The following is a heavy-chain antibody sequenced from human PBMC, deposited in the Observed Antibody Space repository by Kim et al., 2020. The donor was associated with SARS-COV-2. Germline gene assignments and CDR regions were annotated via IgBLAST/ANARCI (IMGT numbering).Heavy chain of an antibody. CDR3: ARTIKAGYSSSWYRFHDAFDI. J-gene: IGHJ3*02. D-gene: IGHD6-13*01. CDR1: GGSFSGYY. CDR2: INHSGST. Sequence: SETLSLTCAVYGGSFSGYYWSWIRQPPGKGLEWIGEINHSGSTNYNPSLKSRVTISVDTSKNQFSLKLSSVTAADTAVYYCARTIKAGYSSSWYRFHDAFDIWGQGTMVTVSS. V-gene: IGHV4-34*01.